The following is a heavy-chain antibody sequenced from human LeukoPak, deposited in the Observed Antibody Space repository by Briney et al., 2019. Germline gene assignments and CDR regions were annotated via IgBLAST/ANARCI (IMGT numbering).Heavy chain of an antibody. CDR1: GYTFIDYY. V-gene: IGHV1-2*02. D-gene: IGHD3-10*01. CDR3: ANTYAMGNYYKGGFDR. J-gene: IGHJ5*02. Sequence: ASVKVSCKASGYTFIDYYMHWVRQAPGQRLEWMGWINPNSGGTNYAQNFQGRVTMTRDTSIRTVYMELSRLRSDDTAVYYCANTYAMGNYYKGGFDRWGQGTLVTVSS. CDR2: INPNSGGT.